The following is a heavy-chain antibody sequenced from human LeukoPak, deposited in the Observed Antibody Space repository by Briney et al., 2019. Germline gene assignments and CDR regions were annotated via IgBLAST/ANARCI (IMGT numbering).Heavy chain of an antibody. CDR1: GGSSSRHY. CDR2: IYYSGST. CDR3: ARGQYSSSAYYYGMDV. Sequence: PSETLSFTCTVSGGSSSRHYWSWIRQPPGKGLEWIGYIYYSGSTNYNPSLKSRVTISVDTSKNEFSLKLSSVTAADTAVYYCARGQYSSSAYYYGMDVWGQGTTVTVSS. D-gene: IGHD6-13*01. J-gene: IGHJ6*02. V-gene: IGHV4-59*08.